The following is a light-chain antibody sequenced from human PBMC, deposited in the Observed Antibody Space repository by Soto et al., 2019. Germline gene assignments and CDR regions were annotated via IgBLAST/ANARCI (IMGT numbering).Light chain of an antibody. J-gene: IGKJ2*01. CDR3: QQYGSSPYT. CDR1: QSVRSNY. CDR2: GAA. Sequence: EIVLTQSPGTLSLSPGERATLSCRTSQSVRSNYLAWYHQKPGQAPRLLIYGAANRATGIPDRFGGSGSGTEFTLTISRLEPEDVAVYYCQQYGSSPYTFGQGTKLEIK. V-gene: IGKV3-20*01.